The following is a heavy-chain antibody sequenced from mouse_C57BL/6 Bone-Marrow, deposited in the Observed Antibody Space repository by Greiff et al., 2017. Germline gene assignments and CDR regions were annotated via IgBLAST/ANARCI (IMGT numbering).Heavy chain of an antibody. CDR1: GYTFTSYW. J-gene: IGHJ2*01. CDR2: IDPSDSYT. D-gene: IGHD3-2*02. CDR3: ARESRQLRPYYFDY. V-gene: IGHV1-69*01. Sequence: QVQLQQPGAELVMPGASVKLSCKASGYTFTSYWMHWVKQRPGQGLEWIGEIDPSDSYTNYNQKFKGKSTLTVDKSSSTAYMQLSSLTSEDSAVSYCARESRQLRPYYFDYWGQGTTLTVSS.